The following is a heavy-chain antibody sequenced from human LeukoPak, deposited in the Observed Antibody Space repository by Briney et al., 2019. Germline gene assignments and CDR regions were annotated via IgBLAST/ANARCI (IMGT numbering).Heavy chain of an antibody. D-gene: IGHD6-13*01. V-gene: IGHV3-33*06. CDR2: IWYDGSNK. J-gene: IGHJ4*02. Sequence: GGSLRLSCAASGFTFSNYGMHWARQAPGKGLEWVAVIWYDGSNKYYADSVKGRFTISRDNSKNTLYLQMNSLRAEDTAVYYCAKDSSSWTDSFDYWGQGTLVTVSS. CDR3: AKDSSSWTDSFDY. CDR1: GFTFSNYG.